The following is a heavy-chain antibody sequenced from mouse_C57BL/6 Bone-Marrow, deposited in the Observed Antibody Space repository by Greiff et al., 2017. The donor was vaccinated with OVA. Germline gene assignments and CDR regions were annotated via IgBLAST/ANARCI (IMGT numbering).Heavy chain of an antibody. Sequence: EVHLVESGGGLVKPGGSLKLSCAASGFTFSSYAMSWVRQTPEKRLEWVATISDGGSYTYYPDNVKGRFTISRDNAKNNLYLQMSHLKSEDTAMYYCARPYGYDSSFAYWGQGTLVTVSA. CDR2: ISDGGSYT. D-gene: IGHD2-2*01. CDR1: GFTFSSYA. V-gene: IGHV5-4*01. CDR3: ARPYGYDSSFAY. J-gene: IGHJ3*01.